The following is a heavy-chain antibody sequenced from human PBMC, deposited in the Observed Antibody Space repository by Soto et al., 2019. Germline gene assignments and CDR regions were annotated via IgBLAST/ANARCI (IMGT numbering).Heavy chain of an antibody. J-gene: IGHJ4*02. CDR1: GGSISSSSYY. Sequence: SETLSLTCTVSGGSISSSSYYWGWIRQPPGKGLEWIGSIYYSGSTYYNPSLKSRVTISVDTSKNQFSLKLSSVTAADTAVYYCARRNSGSYFTPFDYWGQGTLVTVSS. CDR3: ARRNSGSYFTPFDY. V-gene: IGHV4-39*01. CDR2: IYYSGST. D-gene: IGHD1-26*01.